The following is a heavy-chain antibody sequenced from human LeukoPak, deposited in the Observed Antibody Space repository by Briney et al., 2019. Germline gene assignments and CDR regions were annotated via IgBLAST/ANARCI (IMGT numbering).Heavy chain of an antibody. CDR1: GDSISSYY. CDR2: TYSSGST. D-gene: IGHD3-3*01. Sequence: PSETLSLTCTVSGDSISSYYCTWIRQPAGRGLEWIGRTYSSGSTSYNPSLKSRVTMSVDTSKSQFSLNLTSVTAADTAVYYCATEESGIWGQGTLVTVSS. J-gene: IGHJ4*02. CDR3: ATEESGI. V-gene: IGHV4-4*07.